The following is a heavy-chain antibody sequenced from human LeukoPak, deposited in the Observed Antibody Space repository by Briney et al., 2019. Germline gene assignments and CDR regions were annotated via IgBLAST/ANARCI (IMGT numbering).Heavy chain of an antibody. V-gene: IGHV4-4*07. CDR3: ATSYSSSWFVY. D-gene: IGHD6-13*01. J-gene: IGHJ4*02. Sequence: PSETLSLTCTVSGGSISSYYWSWIRQPAGKGREWIGRIYTSGSTNYNPSLKTRVTMSVDTSKNQFSLKLSSVTAADTAVYYCATSYSSSWFVYWGQGTLVTVSS. CDR2: IYTSGST. CDR1: GGSISSYY.